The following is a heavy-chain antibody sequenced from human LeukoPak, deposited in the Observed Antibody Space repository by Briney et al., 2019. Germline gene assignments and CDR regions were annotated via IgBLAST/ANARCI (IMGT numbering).Heavy chain of an antibody. CDR1: GVSFSGYY. V-gene: IGHV4-34*01. J-gene: IGHJ4*02. Sequence: SETLSLTCAVYGVSFSGYYWSWIRQPPGKGLEWSGEINHSGSTNYNPSLKSRVTISVDKSKNQFSLKLSSVTAADTAVYYCARRTTVTIPFGYWGQGTLVTVSS. CDR3: ARRTTVTIPFGY. CDR2: INHSGST. D-gene: IGHD4-11*01.